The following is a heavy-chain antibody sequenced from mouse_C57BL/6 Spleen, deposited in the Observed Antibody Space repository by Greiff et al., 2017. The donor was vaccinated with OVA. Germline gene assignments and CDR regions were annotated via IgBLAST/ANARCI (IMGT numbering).Heavy chain of an antibody. V-gene: IGHV2-6-1*01. Sequence: VKLMESGPGLVAPSQSLSITCTVSGFSLTSYGVHWVRQPPGKGLEWLVVIWSDGSTTYNSALKSRLSISKDNSKSQVFLKMNSLQTDDTAMYYCARQGYGSSYYYAMDYWGQGTSVTVSS. CDR3: ARQGYGSSYYYAMDY. CDR2: IWSDGST. J-gene: IGHJ4*01. D-gene: IGHD1-1*01. CDR1: GFSLTSYG.